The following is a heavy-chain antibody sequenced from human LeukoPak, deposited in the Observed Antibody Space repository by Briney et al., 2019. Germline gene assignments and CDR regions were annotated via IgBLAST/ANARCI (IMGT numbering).Heavy chain of an antibody. V-gene: IGHV3-21*01. CDR2: IISSSSYI. D-gene: IGHD3-22*01. J-gene: IGHJ4*02. CDR3: ERDEGYYDSSGYYYDY. Sequence: GGSLRLSCAASGFTFSSYSMNWVRQAPGKGLEWVSSIISSSSYIYYADSVKGRSTISRDNAKNSLYLQMNSLRAEDTAVYYCERDEGYYDSSGYYYDYWGQGTLVTVSS. CDR1: GFTFSSYS.